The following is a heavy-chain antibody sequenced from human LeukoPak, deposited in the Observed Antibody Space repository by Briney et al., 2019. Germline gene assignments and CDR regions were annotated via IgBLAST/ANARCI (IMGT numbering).Heavy chain of an antibody. CDR1: GFTFSSYE. V-gene: IGHV3-48*03. CDR2: ISSSGSTI. Sequence: GGSPRLSCAASGFTFSSYEMNWVRQAPGKGLEWVSYISSSGSTIYYADSVKGRFTISRDNAKNSLYLQMNSLRAEDTAVYYCARVSGCAHTAYSGYAYYFDYWGQGTLVTVSS. J-gene: IGHJ4*02. D-gene: IGHD5-12*01. CDR3: ARVSGCAHTAYSGYAYYFDY.